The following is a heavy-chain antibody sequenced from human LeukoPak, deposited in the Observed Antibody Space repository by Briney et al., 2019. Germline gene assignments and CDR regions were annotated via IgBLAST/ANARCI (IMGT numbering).Heavy chain of an antibody. CDR2: IIPIFGTA. V-gene: IGHV1-69*13. D-gene: IGHD2-8*01. CDR1: GYTLTELS. CDR3: ARAGEKYCTNGVCSSFDY. J-gene: IGHJ4*02. Sequence: SVKVSCKVSGYTLTELSMHWVRQAPGQGLEWMGGIIPIFGTANYAQKFQGRVTITADESTSTAYMELSSLRSEDTAVYYCARAGEKYCTNGVCSSFDYWGQGTLVTVSS.